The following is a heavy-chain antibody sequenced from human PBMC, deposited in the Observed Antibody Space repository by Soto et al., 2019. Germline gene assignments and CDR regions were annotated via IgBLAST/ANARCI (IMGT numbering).Heavy chain of an antibody. J-gene: IGHJ6*02. Sequence: ASVKVSCKASGYTFTSYYMHWVRQAPGQGLEWMGIINPSGGSTSYAQKFQGRVTMTRDTSTSTVYMELSSLRSEDTAVYYCARVMIGNPYYYCGMDVWGQGTTVTVSS. CDR3: ARVMIGNPYYYCGMDV. CDR2: INPSGGST. V-gene: IGHV1-46*01. CDR1: GYTFTSYY. D-gene: IGHD3-16*01.